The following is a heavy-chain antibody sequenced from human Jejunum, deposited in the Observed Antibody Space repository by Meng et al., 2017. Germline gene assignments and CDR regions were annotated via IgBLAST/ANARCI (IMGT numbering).Heavy chain of an antibody. V-gene: IGHV4-61*02. CDR1: GGSISSGSNF. CDR3: ARDGYSIGSGLDY. CDR2: IYTSGST. D-gene: IGHD6-19*01. J-gene: IGHJ4*02. Sequence: SETLSLTCTVSGGSISSGSNFWTWVRQPAGKGLEWIGRIYTSGSTNYYNPSLRGRVTMSLNTSKNKFSQRLSRVTTADTTVYYCARDGYSIGSGLDYWGQGTLVTVSS.